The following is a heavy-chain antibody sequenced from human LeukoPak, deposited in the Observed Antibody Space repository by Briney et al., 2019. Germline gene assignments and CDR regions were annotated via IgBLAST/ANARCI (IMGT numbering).Heavy chain of an antibody. V-gene: IGHV4-30-4*01. CDR1: GGSISSGDYY. J-gene: IGHJ6*02. D-gene: IGHD3-10*01. CDR3: ASWDTMVRGVQI. Sequence: SETLSLTCTVSGGSISSGDYYWSWIRQPPGKGLEWIGYIYYSGSTYYNPSPKSRVTISVDTSKDQFSLKLSSVTAADTAVYYCASWDTMVRGVQIWGQGTTVTVSS. CDR2: IYYSGST.